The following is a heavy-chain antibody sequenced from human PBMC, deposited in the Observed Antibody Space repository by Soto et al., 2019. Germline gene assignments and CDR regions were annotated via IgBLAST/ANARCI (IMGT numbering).Heavy chain of an antibody. CDR3: ARLAEWEYYDGMDV. CDR1: GFTFSVSA. J-gene: IGHJ6*02. D-gene: IGHD1-26*01. CDR2: IRSKDDNYET. V-gene: IGHV3-73*02. Sequence: EVQLVESGGGLVQPGGSLKLSCAVSGFTFSVSAIHWVRQASGKGLEWVGRIRSKDDNYETAYGASVKGRFSISRDDSKNTAYLQMSSLNTEDTAVYYCARLAEWEYYDGMDVWGQGTTVTVSS.